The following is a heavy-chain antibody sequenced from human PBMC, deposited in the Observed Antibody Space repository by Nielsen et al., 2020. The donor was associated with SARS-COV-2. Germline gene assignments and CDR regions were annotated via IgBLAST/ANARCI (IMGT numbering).Heavy chain of an antibody. CDR1: GGTFSNSV. V-gene: IGHV1-69*13. J-gene: IGHJ6*03. Sequence: SVKVSCKASGGTFSNSVFSWVRQAPGQGLEWMGGIVPMFGRSNYAPRFQDRVTIIADESSTAAYMELSSLTSEDTAVYFCAREGSGVVPGPLGIGMWYLYYYMDVWGKGTTVTVSS. D-gene: IGHD2-2*01. CDR3: AREGSGVVPGPLGIGMWYLYYYMDV. CDR2: IVPMFGRS.